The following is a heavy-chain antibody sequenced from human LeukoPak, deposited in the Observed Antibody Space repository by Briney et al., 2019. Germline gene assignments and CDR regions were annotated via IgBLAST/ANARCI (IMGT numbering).Heavy chain of an antibody. J-gene: IGHJ4*02. CDR1: GFTFRTYA. CDR2: ISTNGDST. CDR3: ARWGSTSCYDY. Sequence: GGSLRLSCAASGFTFRTYALHWVRQAPGKGLEYVSAISTNGDSTYYADSVKGRFTISRDNSKNTLFLQMGSLRADDMAVYYCARWGSTSCYDYWGQGTLVTVSS. D-gene: IGHD2-2*01. V-gene: IGHV3-64*02.